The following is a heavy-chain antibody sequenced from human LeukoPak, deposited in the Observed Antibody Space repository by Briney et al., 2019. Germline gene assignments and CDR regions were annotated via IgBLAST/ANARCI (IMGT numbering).Heavy chain of an antibody. Sequence: RGSLRLSCEASGFTFSSYWMSWVRQAPGKGLEWVANIKQEGSEKYYVDSVKGRFTISTDTAKNTMYMQINSLRTEHTAVNYCARDNGGYYYNGYDMDVWGKGTPVTVSS. V-gene: IGHV3-7*01. CDR2: IKQEGSEK. D-gene: IGHD2-8*01. J-gene: IGHJ6*03. CDR3: ARDNGGYYYNGYDMDV. CDR1: GFTFSSYW.